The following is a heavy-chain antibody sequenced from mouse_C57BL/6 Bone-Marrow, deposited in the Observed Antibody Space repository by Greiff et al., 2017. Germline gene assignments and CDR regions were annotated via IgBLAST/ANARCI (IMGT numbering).Heavy chain of an antibody. CDR3: ARGGYFDV. V-gene: IGHV1-81*01. CDR2: IYPRSGNT. Sequence: QVQLKQSGAELARPGASVKLSCKASGYTFTSYGISWVKQRTGQGLEWIGEIYPRSGNTYYNEKFKGKATLTADKSSSTAYMDLLSLTSEDAAVYFCARGGYFDVWGTGTTVTVSS. J-gene: IGHJ1*03. CDR1: GYTFTSYG.